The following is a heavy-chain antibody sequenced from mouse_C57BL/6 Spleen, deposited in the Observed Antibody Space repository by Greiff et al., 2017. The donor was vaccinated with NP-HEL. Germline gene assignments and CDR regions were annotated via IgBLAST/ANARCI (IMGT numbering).Heavy chain of an antibody. V-gene: IGHV5-4*01. D-gene: IGHD4-1*01. CDR3: ARDRLTGGYYFDY. CDR1: GFTFSSYA. J-gene: IGHJ2*01. CDR2: ISDGGSYT. Sequence: VQLKESGGGLVKPGGSLKLSCAASGFTFSSYAMSWVCQTPEKRLEWVATISDGGSYTYYPDNVKGRFTISRDNAKNNLYLQMSHLKSEDTAMYYCARDRLTGGYYFDYWGQGTTLTVSS.